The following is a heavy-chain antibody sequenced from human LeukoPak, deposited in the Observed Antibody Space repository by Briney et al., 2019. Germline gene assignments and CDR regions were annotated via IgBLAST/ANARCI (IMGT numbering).Heavy chain of an antibody. J-gene: IGHJ4*02. CDR2: ISSSSSTI. CDR3: ARQNTPHGNFDY. D-gene: IGHD1-26*01. Sequence: PGGSLRLSCAASGFTFSSYSMKWVRQAPGKGLEWVSYISSSSSTIYYADSVKGRFTISRENAKNSLYLLMSSLRAEDTAVYYCARQNTPHGNFDYWGQGTLVTVSS. V-gene: IGHV3-48*01. CDR1: GFTFSSYS.